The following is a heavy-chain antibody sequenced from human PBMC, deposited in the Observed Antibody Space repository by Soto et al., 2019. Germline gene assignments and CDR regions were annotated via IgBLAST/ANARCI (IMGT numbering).Heavy chain of an antibody. V-gene: IGHV3-33*01. D-gene: IGHD3-10*01. CDR2: IWYDGSNK. CDR3: ARDLNYYGSGSFHGMDV. J-gene: IGHJ6*02. Sequence: GALRLSCAASGFTFSSYGMHWVRQAPGKGLEWVAVIWYDGSNKYYADSVKGRFTISRDNSKNTLYLQMNSLRAEDTAVYYCARDLNYYGSGSFHGMDVWGQGTTVTVSS. CDR1: GFTFSSYG.